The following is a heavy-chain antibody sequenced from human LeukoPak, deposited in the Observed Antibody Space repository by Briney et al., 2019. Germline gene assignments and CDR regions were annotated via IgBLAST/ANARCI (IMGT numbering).Heavy chain of an antibody. CDR2: ISGSGGST. D-gene: IGHD3-10*01. Sequence: GSLRLSCAASGFTFSSYAMSWVRQAPGKGLEWVSAISGSGGSTYYADSVKGRFTISRYNSKNTLYLQMNSLRAEDTAVYYCPKDTMVRGVYYFDYWGQGTLVTVSS. CDR1: GFTFSSYA. V-gene: IGHV3-23*01. J-gene: IGHJ4*02. CDR3: PKDTMVRGVYYFDY.